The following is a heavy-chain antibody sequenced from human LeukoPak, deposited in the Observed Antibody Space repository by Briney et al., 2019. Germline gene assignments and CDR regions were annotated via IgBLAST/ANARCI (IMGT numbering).Heavy chain of an antibody. D-gene: IGHD3-9*01. J-gene: IGHJ5*02. CDR2: FDPEDGET. CDR1: GYTLTELS. V-gene: IGHV1-24*01. CDR3: ATFDSFDQQNWFDP. Sequence: ASVKASCKVSGYTLTELSMHWVRQAPGKGLEWMGGFDPEDGETIYAQKFQGRVTMTEDTSTDTAYMELSSLRSEDTAVYYCATFDSFDQQNWFDPWGQGTLVTVSS.